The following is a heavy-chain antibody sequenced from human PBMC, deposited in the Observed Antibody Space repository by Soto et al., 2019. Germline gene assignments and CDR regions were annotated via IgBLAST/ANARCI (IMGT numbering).Heavy chain of an antibody. CDR2: ISSTTNYI. J-gene: IGHJ4*02. D-gene: IGHD3-10*01. V-gene: IGHV3-21*04. CDR3: ANGRATYGLLTHDY. CDR1: GFTFTRYS. Sequence: EVQLVESGGGLVKPGGSLRLSCAASGFTFTRYSMNWVRQAPGKGLEWVSSISSTTNYIYYADSVKGRFAISRDNSRNTLYLQMNSLTAEDTAVYYCANGRATYGLLTHDYWGQGTLVTVSS.